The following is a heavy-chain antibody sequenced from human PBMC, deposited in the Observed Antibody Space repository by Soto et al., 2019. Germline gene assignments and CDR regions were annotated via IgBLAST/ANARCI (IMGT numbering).Heavy chain of an antibody. CDR2: ISAYNANA. Sequence: QIQLLQSGAEVKKPGASVKVTCKASGYTFRNFGISWVRQAPGQGLEWMGWISAYNANANYAQKCQGRLTMPADTSTSTAYMELRSLRSDDTAVDYCARENSYFDYWGQGTLVTVSS. CDR1: GYTFRNFG. V-gene: IGHV1-18*01. J-gene: IGHJ4*02. CDR3: ARENSYFDY.